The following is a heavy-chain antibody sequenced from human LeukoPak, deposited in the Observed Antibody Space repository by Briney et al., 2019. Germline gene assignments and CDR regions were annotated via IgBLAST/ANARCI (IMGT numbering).Heavy chain of an antibody. CDR2: INHSGST. CDR3: ARARLRGVIIIVYYGMDV. D-gene: IGHD3-10*01. V-gene: IGHV4-34*01. CDR1: GGSFSGYY. Sequence: SETLSLTCAVYGGSFSGYYWGWIRQPPGKGLEWIGEINHSGSTNYNPSLKSRVTISVDTSKNQFSLKLSSVTAADTAVYYCARARLRGVIIIVYYGMDVWGQGTTVTVSS. J-gene: IGHJ6*02.